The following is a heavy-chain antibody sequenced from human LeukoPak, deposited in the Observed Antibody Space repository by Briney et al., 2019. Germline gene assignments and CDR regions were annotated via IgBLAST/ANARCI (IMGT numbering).Heavy chain of an antibody. CDR1: GFTFSTYA. D-gene: IGHD3/OR15-3a*01. CDR2: IRRSGTET. CDR3: VKAPHFDFWTGYHNYFDT. V-gene: IGHV3-23*01. Sequence: GGSLRLSCAASGFTFSTYAMAWVRQAPGKGPEWVSGIRRSGTETYYADSVKGRFVISRDNSKDTLFLQADNVRVEDTATYYCVKAPHFDFWTGYHNYFDTWGQGTLVTVSS. J-gene: IGHJ5*02.